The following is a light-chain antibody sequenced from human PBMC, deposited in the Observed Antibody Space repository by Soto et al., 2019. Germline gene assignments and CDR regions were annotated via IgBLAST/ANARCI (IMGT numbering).Light chain of an antibody. CDR1: QSFRSNY. CDR2: GAS. J-gene: IGKJ1*01. Sequence: EIVLAQSPGTLSLAPGERATLSCRASQSFRSNYLAWYQQRPGQAPRLLIFGASRRATGIPDRFSGSGSGADFTLTISKLGPQDFEVYYCQQYAESQLKFGQGTKVDI. V-gene: IGKV3-20*01. CDR3: QQYAESQLK.